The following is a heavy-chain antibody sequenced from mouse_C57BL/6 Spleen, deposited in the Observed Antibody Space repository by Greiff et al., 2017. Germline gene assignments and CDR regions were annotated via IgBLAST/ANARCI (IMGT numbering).Heavy chain of an antibody. J-gene: IGHJ4*01. D-gene: IGHD3-2*02. CDR3: ARYYEDSSGYVNYAMDY. CDR1: GFTFTDYY. V-gene: IGHV7-3*01. Sequence: EVQLQESGGGLVQPGGSLSLSCAASGFTFTDYYMSWVRQPPGKALEWLGFIRNKANGYTTEYSASVKGRFTISRDNSQSILYLQMNALRAEDSATYYCARYYEDSSGYVNYAMDYWGQGTSVTVSS. CDR2: IRNKANGYTT.